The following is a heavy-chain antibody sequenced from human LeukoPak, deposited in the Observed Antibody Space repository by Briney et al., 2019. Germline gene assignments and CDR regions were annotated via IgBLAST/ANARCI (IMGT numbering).Heavy chain of an antibody. CDR2: IIPIFGTA. CDR3: ARGYCSGGGCYSVENWFDP. J-gene: IGHJ5*02. CDR1: GGTFSSYA. Sequence: SVKVSCKASGGTFSSYAISWVRQAPGQGLEWMVGIIPIFGTANYAQKFQGRVTITADGSTSTAYMELSSLRSEDTAVYYCARGYCSGGGCYSVENWFDPWGQGTLVTVSS. D-gene: IGHD2-15*01. V-gene: IGHV1-69*01.